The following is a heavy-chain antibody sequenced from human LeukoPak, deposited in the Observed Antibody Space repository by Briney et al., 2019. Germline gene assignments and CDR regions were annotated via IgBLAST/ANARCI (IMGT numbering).Heavy chain of an antibody. CDR2: ISSSSSYI. CDR3: ARDSGRPYDYVWGSYHIDY. CDR1: GFTFSSYS. J-gene: IGHJ4*02. D-gene: IGHD3-16*02. V-gene: IGHV3-21*01. Sequence: GGSLRLSCAASGFTFSSYSMNWVRQAPGKGLEWVSSISSSSSYIYYADSVKGRFTISRDNAKNSLYLQMNSLRAEDTAVYYCARDSGRPYDYVWGSYHIDYWGQGTLVTVSS.